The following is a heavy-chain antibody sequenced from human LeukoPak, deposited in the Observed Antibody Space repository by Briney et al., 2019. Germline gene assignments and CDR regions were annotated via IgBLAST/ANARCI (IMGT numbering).Heavy chain of an antibody. CDR1: GFTFSSYA. D-gene: IGHD3-22*01. J-gene: IGHJ4*02. Sequence: GRSLRLSCAASGFTFSSYAMHCVRQAPGKGLEWVAVISYDGSNKYYADSVKGRFTISRDNSKNTLYLQMNSLRAEDTAVYYCAREDYYDSSGPFDYWGQGTLVTVSS. CDR3: AREDYYDSSGPFDY. V-gene: IGHV3-30-3*01. CDR2: ISYDGSNK.